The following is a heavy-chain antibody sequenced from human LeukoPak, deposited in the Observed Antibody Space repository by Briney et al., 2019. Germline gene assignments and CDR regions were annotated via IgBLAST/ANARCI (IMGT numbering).Heavy chain of an antibody. V-gene: IGHV4-4*07. CDR1: GGSISSYY. D-gene: IGHD3-22*01. Sequence: SETLSLSCTVSGGSISSYYWSWIRQPAGKGLEWIGRIYTSGSTNYNPSLKSRVTMSVDTSKNQFSLKLSSVTAADTAVYYCARQVVVIKGGAFDIWGQGTMVTVSS. CDR2: IYTSGST. J-gene: IGHJ3*02. CDR3: ARQVVVIKGGAFDI.